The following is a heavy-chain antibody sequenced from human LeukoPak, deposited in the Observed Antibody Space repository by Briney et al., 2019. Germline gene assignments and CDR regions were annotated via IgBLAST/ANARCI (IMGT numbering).Heavy chain of an antibody. CDR2: IYPNSGDT. Sequence: ASVKVSCKASGYTFTSYYMHWVRQAPGQGLEWMGWIYPNSGDTKYAQKFQGRVTVTRDTSISTAFMEVSRLTSDDTAVYYCARSGSDAFDIWGQGTMVTVSS. D-gene: IGHD1-26*01. CDR3: ARSGSDAFDI. CDR1: GYTFTSYY. V-gene: IGHV1-2*02. J-gene: IGHJ3*02.